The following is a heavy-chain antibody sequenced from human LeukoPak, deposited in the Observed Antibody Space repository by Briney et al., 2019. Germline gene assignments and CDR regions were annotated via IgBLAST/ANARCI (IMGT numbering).Heavy chain of an antibody. CDR3: AKVQEMGTILPPFHY. V-gene: IGHV3-23*01. D-gene: IGHD5-24*01. CDR1: GFTFSSYA. Sequence: GGSLRLSCAASGFTFSSYATSWVRQAPGKGLEWVSAISGSAGTTFYADSVKGRFTISRDNSKNTLYLQVNSLRAADTAVYYCAKVQEMGTILPPFHYWGQGTLVTVSS. J-gene: IGHJ4*02. CDR2: ISGSAGTT.